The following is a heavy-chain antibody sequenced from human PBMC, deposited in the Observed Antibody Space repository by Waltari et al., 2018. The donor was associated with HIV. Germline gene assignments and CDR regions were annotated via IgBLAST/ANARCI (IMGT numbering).Heavy chain of an antibody. V-gene: IGHV5-51*01. CDR2: IYPGDSDA. D-gene: IGHD4-17*01. Sequence: EEKLVQSGAEATESGEPLTTSCRCSGHNFSVYWVGWVGQMPGKGLEWMGVIYPGDSDAVYSPSFQGRVIMSTDSSISTVYLQWSSLRASDTAMYYCAGRKGDYRTAFDIWGQGTMVTASS. J-gene: IGHJ3*02. CDR1: GHNFSVYW. CDR3: AGRKGDYRTAFDI.